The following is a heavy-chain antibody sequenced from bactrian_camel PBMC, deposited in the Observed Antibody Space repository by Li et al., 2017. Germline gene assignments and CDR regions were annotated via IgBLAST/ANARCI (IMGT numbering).Heavy chain of an antibody. J-gene: IGHJ6*01. CDR3: AARFARCMLTTFDRPSNFGY. Sequence: VQLVESGGGSVQAGGSLRLSCQAPGWTLSDNYAAWFRQVSGKDREAVAHIWTAYGVTYYADFVKGRFTISQDNAKNTVYLQLNSLKPEDTAMYYCAARFARCMLTTFDRPSNFGYWGQGTQVTVS. CDR1: GWTLSDNY. CDR2: IWTAYGVT. D-gene: IGHD5*01. V-gene: IGHV3S61*01.